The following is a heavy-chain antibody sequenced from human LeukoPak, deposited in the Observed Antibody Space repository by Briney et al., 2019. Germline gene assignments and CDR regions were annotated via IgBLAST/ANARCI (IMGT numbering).Heavy chain of an antibody. Sequence: ASVKVSCKASGYTFTSYGISWVRQAPGQGLEWMGWISAYNGNTNYAQKLQGRVTMTTDTSTSTAYMELRSLRSDDTAVYYCARGEPTPPTPVLRFLEWPPAYYGRDVWGQGTTVTVSS. D-gene: IGHD3-3*01. CDR3: ARGEPTPPTPVLRFLEWPPAYYGRDV. V-gene: IGHV1-18*01. CDR1: GYTFTSYG. CDR2: ISAYNGNT. J-gene: IGHJ6*02.